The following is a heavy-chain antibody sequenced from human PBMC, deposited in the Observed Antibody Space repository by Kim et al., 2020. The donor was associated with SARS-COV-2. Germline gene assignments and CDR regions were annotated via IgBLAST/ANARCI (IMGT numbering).Heavy chain of an antibody. J-gene: IGHJ4*02. Sequence: GGSLRLSCAASGFTFSSYAMSWVRQAPGKGLEWVSAISGSSGSTYYADSVKGRFTISRDNSKNTLYLQMNSLRAEDTAVYYCAKGRRSGSNNGFDYWGQGTLVTVSS. CDR3: AKGRRSGSNNGFDY. CDR2: ISGSSGST. V-gene: IGHV3-23*01. D-gene: IGHD1-26*01. CDR1: GFTFSSYA.